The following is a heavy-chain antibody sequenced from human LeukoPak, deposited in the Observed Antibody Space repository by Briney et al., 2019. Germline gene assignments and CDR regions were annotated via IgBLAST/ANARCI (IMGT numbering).Heavy chain of an antibody. CDR1: GGTFSSYA. D-gene: IGHD5-12*01. V-gene: IGHV1-2*02. CDR3: ARGGYPLYYYYYGMDV. Sequence: ASVKVSCKASGGTFSSYAISWVRQAPGQGLEWMGWINPNSGGTNYAQKFQSRVTMTRDTSISTAYMELSRLRSDDTAVYYCARGGYPLYYYYYGMDVWGQGTTVTVSS. CDR2: INPNSGGT. J-gene: IGHJ6*02.